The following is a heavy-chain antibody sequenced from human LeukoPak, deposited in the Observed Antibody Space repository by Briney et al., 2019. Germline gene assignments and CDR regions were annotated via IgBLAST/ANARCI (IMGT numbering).Heavy chain of an antibody. Sequence: GGSLRLSCAASGFTFTNYWMSWVRQAPGTGLEWVANIKQDGNEKYYVDSVRGRFIITRDNAKNSLYLQMNSLRAEDTAVYYCARDRRLWNMDVWGTGTTVTISS. CDR3: ARDRRLWNMDV. J-gene: IGHJ6*03. CDR2: IKQDGNEK. D-gene: IGHD4/OR15-4a*01. V-gene: IGHV3-7*01. CDR1: GFTFTNYW.